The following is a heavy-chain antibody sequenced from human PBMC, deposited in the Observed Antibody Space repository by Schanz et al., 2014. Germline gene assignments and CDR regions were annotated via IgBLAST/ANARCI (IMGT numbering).Heavy chain of an antibody. CDR3: ARDRRNADLHY. J-gene: IGHJ4*02. Sequence: EVHLVESGGGLVQPGGSLRLSCAASGITFSSHSFNWVRQAPGKGLEWISYITYDGGTIYYADSVKRRFTISRDNAKNSLYLQMNSLRAEDTALYYCARDRRNADLHYWGQGALXTVSS. CDR2: ITYDGGTI. CDR1: GITFSSHS. V-gene: IGHV3-48*01. D-gene: IGHD1-1*01.